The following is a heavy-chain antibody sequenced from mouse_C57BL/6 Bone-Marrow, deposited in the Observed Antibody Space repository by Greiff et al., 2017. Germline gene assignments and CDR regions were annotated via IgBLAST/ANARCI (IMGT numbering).Heavy chain of an antibody. CDR3: TEWSNYVWYFDV. D-gene: IGHD2-5*01. J-gene: IGHJ1*03. Sequence: EVKLVESGGGLVQPGGSMKLSCVASGFTFSNYWMNWVRQSPEKGLEWVAQIRLKSDNYATHYAASVKGRFTISRDDSKSSVYLQMNNVRAEDTGIYYCTEWSNYVWYFDVWGTGTTVTVSS. CDR2: IRLKSDNYAT. CDR1: GFTFSNYW. V-gene: IGHV6-3*01.